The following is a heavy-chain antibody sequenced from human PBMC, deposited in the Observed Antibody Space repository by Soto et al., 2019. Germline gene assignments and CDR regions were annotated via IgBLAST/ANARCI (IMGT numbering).Heavy chain of an antibody. D-gene: IGHD3-3*01. CDR3: ARDSHPYYDFWSAYYYYGMDV. V-gene: IGHV3-23*01. CDR2: IYSGGST. Sequence: EVQLLESGGGLVQPGGSLRLSCAASGLTFSSYVMSWVRQAPGKGLEWVSAIYSGGSTYYADSVKGRFTISRDNSKNTLYLQMYSLRAEDTAVYYCARDSHPYYDFWSAYYYYGMDVWGQGTTVTVSS. CDR1: GLTFSSYV. J-gene: IGHJ6*02.